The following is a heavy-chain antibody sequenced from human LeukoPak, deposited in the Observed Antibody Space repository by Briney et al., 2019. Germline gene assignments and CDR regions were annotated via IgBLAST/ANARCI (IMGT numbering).Heavy chain of an antibody. J-gene: IGHJ5*02. CDR1: GFTLSSYA. CDR2: ISYDGSNK. V-gene: IGHV3-30*04. D-gene: IGHD3-16*01. CDR3: AKAGGEYWLYNDNWFDP. Sequence: GGSLRLSCAASGFTLSSYAMHWVRQAPGKGLEWVAVISYDGSNKYYADSVKGRFTISRDNAKNSLYLQMNSLRAEDTALYYCAKAGGEYWLYNDNWFDPWGQGTLVTVSS.